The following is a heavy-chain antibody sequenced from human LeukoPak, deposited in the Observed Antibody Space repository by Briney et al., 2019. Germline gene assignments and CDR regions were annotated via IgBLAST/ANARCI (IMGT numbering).Heavy chain of an antibody. CDR1: GFPFSSYG. D-gene: IGHD3-10*01. Sequence: GGSLRLSCAPSGFPFSSYGMHWVRQAPGKGLEWVAVIWYDGSNKYYADSVKGRFHISRENSKNTMYLPMNILRAEETAVYYCARETYYYCSGTQQLGMVVGGEGPTLSVSS. CDR3: ARETYYYCSGTQQLGMVV. CDR2: IWYDGSNK. V-gene: IGHV3-33*01. J-gene: IGHJ6*04.